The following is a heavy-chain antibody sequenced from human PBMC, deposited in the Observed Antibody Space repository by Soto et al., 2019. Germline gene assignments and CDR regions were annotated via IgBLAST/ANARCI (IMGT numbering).Heavy chain of an antibody. CDR2: ISGSGGST. J-gene: IGHJ4*02. V-gene: IGHV3-23*01. CDR1: GFTFSSYA. CDR3: AKDLLVRGRGWVEVWGNFDY. Sequence: EVQLLESGGGLVQPGGSLRLSCAASGFTFSSYAMSWVRQAPGKGLEWVSAISGSGGSTYYADSVKGRFTISRDNSKNTLYLQMNSLRAAYTAVYFCAKDLLVRGRGWVEVWGNFDYWGQGTLVTVSS. D-gene: IGHD3-10*01.